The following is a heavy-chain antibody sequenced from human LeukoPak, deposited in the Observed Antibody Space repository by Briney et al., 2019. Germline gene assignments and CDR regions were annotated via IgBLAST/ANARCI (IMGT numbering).Heavy chain of an antibody. D-gene: IGHD5-18*01. Sequence: SQTLSLTCTVSGGSISSGDYSWSWIRQPPGKGLEWIGYISYSGTPYYNPSLKSRVIISVDTSKNQFSLELNSVTAADTAVYYCARDSYSYGYGGFDYWGQGILVTVSS. CDR1: GGSISSGDYS. CDR2: ISYSGTP. J-gene: IGHJ4*02. CDR3: ARDSYSYGYGGFDY. V-gene: IGHV4-30-4*01.